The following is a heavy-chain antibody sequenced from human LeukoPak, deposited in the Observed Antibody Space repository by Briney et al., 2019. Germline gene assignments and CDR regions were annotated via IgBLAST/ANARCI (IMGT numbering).Heavy chain of an antibody. J-gene: IGHJ4*02. CDR3: AREVGISMIVSEPGFDY. Sequence: GRSLRLSCAASGFTFSSYGMHWVRQAPGKGLEGVAVIWYDGSNKYYADSVKGRFTISRDNSKNTLYLQMNSLRAEDTAVYYCAREVGISMIVSEPGFDYWGQGTLVTVSS. CDR2: IWYDGSNK. V-gene: IGHV3-33*01. CDR1: GFTFSSYG. D-gene: IGHD3-22*01.